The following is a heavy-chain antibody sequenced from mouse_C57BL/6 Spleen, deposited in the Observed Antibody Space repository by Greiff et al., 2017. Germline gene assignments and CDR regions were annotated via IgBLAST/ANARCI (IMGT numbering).Heavy chain of an antibody. V-gene: IGHV5-9-1*02. D-gene: IGHD4-1*01. J-gene: IGHJ2*01. Sequence: EVQLVESGEGLVKPGGSLKLSCAASGFTFSSYAMSWVRQTPEKRLEWVAYISSGGEYIDYADTVKGRFTISRDNARNTLYLQMSSLKSEDTAMYYCTREGTGTYYFDYWGQGTTLTVSS. CDR2: ISSGGEYI. CDR3: TREGTGTYYFDY. CDR1: GFTFSSYA.